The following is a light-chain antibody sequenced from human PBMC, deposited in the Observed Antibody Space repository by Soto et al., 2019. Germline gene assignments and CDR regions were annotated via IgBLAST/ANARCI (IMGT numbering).Light chain of an antibody. V-gene: IGKV1-5*03. J-gene: IGKJ1*01. CDR3: QQYNSHWT. Sequence: DVQMTQSPSTLSASVGDRVTITCRASQGISNRLAWYQQKPGKAPKLLIYQASSLKSGVPSRFGGSGSGTEFTLTITSLQPDDFATYYCQQYNSHWTFGQGTTVEIK. CDR2: QAS. CDR1: QGISNR.